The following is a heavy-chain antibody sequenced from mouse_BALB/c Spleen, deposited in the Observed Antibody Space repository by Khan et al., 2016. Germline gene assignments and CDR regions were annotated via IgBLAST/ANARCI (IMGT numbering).Heavy chain of an antibody. J-gene: IGHJ2*01. D-gene: IGHD2-2*01. Sequence: EVKLLESGGGLVQPGGSLKFSCAASEFDFSRYWMSWVRQAPGKGLEWFGEINPDSSTINYTPSLKDKFIISRDNVKNTLYLQMSKVRSEDTALCYCARRGDYGYDVYWGQGTTLTVSS. CDR1: EFDFSRYW. CDR3: ARRGDYGYDVY. V-gene: IGHV4-1*02. CDR2: INPDSSTI.